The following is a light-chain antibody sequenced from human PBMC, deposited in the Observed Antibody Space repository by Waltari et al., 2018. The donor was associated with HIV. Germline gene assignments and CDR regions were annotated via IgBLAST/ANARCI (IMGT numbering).Light chain of an antibody. CDR2: EVN. V-gene: IGLV2-8*01. CDR3: SSYAATNTLV. CDR1: SSDVGNYNY. J-gene: IGLJ3*02. Sequence: QSALTQPPSASGSPGQSVTISCTGTSSDVGNYNYVSWYQPHPGKAPKLMIYEVNKRPSGVPDRFSGSKSGNTASLTVSGLQAEDEAEYYCSSYAATNTLVFGGGTKVTVL.